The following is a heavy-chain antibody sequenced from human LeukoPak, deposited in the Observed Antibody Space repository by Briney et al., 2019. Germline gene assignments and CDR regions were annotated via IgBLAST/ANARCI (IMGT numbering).Heavy chain of an antibody. Sequence: GASVKVSCKASGYTFTGYYMHWVRQAPGQGLEWMGWINPNSGGTNYAQKFQGWVTITRDTSISTAYMELSRLRSDDTAVYYCARAPRYCSGGSCYPDYWGQGTLVTVSS. CDR2: INPNSGGT. J-gene: IGHJ4*02. CDR1: GYTFTGYY. CDR3: ARAPRYCSGGSCYPDY. V-gene: IGHV1-2*04. D-gene: IGHD2-15*01.